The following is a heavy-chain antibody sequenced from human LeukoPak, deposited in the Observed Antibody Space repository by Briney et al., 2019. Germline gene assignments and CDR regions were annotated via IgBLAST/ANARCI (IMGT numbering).Heavy chain of an antibody. D-gene: IGHD3-10*01. Sequence: PSETLSLTCTVSGGSISSYYWSWIRQPAGKGLEWIGRIYTSGSTNYDPSLKSRVTMSVDTSKNQFSLKLSSVTAADTAVYYCARSSGTVRGGAAFDIWGQGTMVTVSS. J-gene: IGHJ3*02. CDR1: GGSISSYY. CDR2: IYTSGST. V-gene: IGHV4-4*07. CDR3: ARSSGTVRGGAAFDI.